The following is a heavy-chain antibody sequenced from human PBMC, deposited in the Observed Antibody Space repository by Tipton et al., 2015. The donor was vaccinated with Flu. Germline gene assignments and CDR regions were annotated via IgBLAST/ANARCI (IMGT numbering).Heavy chain of an antibody. D-gene: IGHD1-26*01. CDR1: GGSISPYY. CDR2: VSYSGNT. Sequence: TLSLTCTVSGGSISPYYWNWIRQPPGKGLEWIGYVSYSGNTNYSPSLKSRVTISLDTSKNQFSLMLTSVTAADTALYYCARDRGGTYFFPFDPWGPGTLVTVSS. V-gene: IGHV4-59*01. J-gene: IGHJ5*02. CDR3: ARDRGGTYFFPFDP.